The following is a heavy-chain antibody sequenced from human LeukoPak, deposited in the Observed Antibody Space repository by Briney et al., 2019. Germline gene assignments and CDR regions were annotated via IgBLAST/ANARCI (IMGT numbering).Heavy chain of an antibody. CDR2: INQDGSEK. V-gene: IGHV3-7*04. CDR1: GFTFSSHW. Sequence: GGSLRLSCAASGFTFSSHWMTWVRQAPGKGLEWVANINQDGSEKYYVDSVQGRFAISRDNAKNSLYLQMDSLREEDTAVYYCARGYCSSTDCHLARHFEYWGQGTLVTVSS. D-gene: IGHD2-2*01. CDR3: ARGYCSSTDCHLARHFEY. J-gene: IGHJ4*02.